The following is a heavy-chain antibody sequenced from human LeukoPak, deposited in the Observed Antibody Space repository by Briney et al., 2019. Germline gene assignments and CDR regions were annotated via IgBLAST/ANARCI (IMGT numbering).Heavy chain of an antibody. Sequence: GRSLRLSCAASGFTFSSYDMHWVRQATGNGLEWVSAIGTTGATYYADSVKGRFTISRENAKSSLYLQMNSLRAGDTAVYYCARGRAPKVAGMGNWFDPWGQGTLVTVSS. CDR1: GFTFSSYD. J-gene: IGHJ5*02. CDR2: IGTTGAT. D-gene: IGHD6-19*01. CDR3: ARGRAPKVAGMGNWFDP. V-gene: IGHV3-13*04.